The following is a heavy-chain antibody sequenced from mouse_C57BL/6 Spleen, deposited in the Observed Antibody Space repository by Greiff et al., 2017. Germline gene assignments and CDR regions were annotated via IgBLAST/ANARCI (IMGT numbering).Heavy chain of an antibody. D-gene: IGHD1-1*01. Sequence: EVKLQESGPELVKPGASVKMSCKASGYTFTDYNMHWVKQSHGKSLEWIGYINPNNGGTSYNQKFKGKATLTVNKSSSTAYMELRSLTSEDSAVYYCARGGTTGWYFDVWGTGTTVTVSS. J-gene: IGHJ1*03. V-gene: IGHV1-22*01. CDR1: GYTFTDYN. CDR3: ARGGTTGWYFDV. CDR2: INPNNGGT.